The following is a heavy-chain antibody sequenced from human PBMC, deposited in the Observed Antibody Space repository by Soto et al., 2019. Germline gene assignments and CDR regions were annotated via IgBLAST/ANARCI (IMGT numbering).Heavy chain of an antibody. J-gene: IGHJ6*02. V-gene: IGHV3-33*01. D-gene: IGHD1-26*01. CDR1: GFTFSNYG. CDR2: IWHDGNNK. CDR3: ASDLVGASDSYGLDV. Sequence: QAGGSLRLSCAASGFTFSNYGMHWVRQAPGKGLEWVAIIWHDGNNKYYADSVRGRFIISRDNSKNRLYLQMNSLGAEDTAVYYCASDLVGASDSYGLDVWGQGTPVTVSS.